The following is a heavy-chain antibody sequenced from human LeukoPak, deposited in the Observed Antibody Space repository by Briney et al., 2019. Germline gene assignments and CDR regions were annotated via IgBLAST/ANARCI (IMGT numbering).Heavy chain of an antibody. CDR1: GFIFSNYW. CDR2: IYSGGST. J-gene: IGHJ4*02. V-gene: IGHV3-53*01. CDR3: ARGGGDY. Sequence: GGSLRLSCTASGFIFSNYWMSWVRQAPGKGLEWVSVIYSGGSTYYADSVKGRFTISRDNSKNTLYLQMNSLRAEDTAVYYCARGGGDYWGQGTLVTVSS.